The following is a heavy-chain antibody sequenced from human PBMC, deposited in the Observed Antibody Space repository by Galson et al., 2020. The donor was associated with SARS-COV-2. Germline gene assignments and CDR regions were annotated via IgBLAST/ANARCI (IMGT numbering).Heavy chain of an antibody. J-gene: IGHJ6*02. V-gene: IGHV1-24*01. D-gene: IGHD1-26*01. Sequence: ASVQVSCKVSGYTLTELSMHWVRQAPGKGLEWMGGFDPEDGETIYAQKFQGRVTMTADTSTDTAYMELSSLRSEDTAVYYCATAFPIGGATSEDIGVDYDCGMVVWGQGTTVTGSS. CDR3: ATAFPIGGATSEDIGVDYDCGMVV. CDR1: GYTLTELS. CDR2: FDPEDGET.